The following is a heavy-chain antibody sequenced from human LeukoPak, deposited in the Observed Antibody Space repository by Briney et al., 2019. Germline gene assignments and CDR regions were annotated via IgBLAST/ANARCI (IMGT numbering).Heavy chain of an antibody. D-gene: IGHD7-27*01. CDR1: GYSISSGYY. Sequence: PSETLSLTCAVSGYSISSGYYWGWIRQPPGKGLEWIGSIYHSGGTYYNPSLKSRVTISVDTSKNQFSLKLSSVTAADTAVYYCARAGRLWVAFDIWGQGTMVTVSS. J-gene: IGHJ3*02. CDR3: ARAGRLWVAFDI. V-gene: IGHV4-38-2*01. CDR2: IYHSGGT.